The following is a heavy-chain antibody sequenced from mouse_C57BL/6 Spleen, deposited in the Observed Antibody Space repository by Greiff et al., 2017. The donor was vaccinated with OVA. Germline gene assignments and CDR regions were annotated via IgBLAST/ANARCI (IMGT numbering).Heavy chain of an antibody. J-gene: IGHJ2*01. Sequence: EVQLKESGGDLVKPGGSLKLSCAASGFTFSSYGMSWVRQTPDKRLEWVATISSGGSYTYYPDSVKGRFTISRDNAKNTLYLQMSSLKSEDTAMYYCARQGLLWHFDYWGQGTTLTVSS. CDR3: ARQGLLWHFDY. CDR1: GFTFSSYG. CDR2: ISSGGSYT. D-gene: IGHD2-1*01. V-gene: IGHV5-6*01.